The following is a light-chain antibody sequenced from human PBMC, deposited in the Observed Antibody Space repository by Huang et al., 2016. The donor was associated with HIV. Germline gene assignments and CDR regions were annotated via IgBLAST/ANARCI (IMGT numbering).Light chain of an antibody. CDR3: MQGRHLPRT. Sequence: DIVMTQTPLSLSVTPVQPASISCKSSQSLLHRNGKASLCWYLQRPGQSPQLLIDEIYSRFSGVTDRCGGSASGTDFTLKIRRVEAEDVGIYYCMQGRHLPRTFGQGTKLEIK. CDR2: EIY. CDR1: QSLLHRNGKAS. J-gene: IGKJ2*01. V-gene: IGKV2-29*02.